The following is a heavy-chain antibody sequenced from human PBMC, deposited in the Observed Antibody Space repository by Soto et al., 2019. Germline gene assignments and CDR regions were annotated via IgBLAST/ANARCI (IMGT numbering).Heavy chain of an antibody. Sequence: QVQLVQSGAEVKKPGASVKVSCKASGYTFTGYYMHWVRQAPGQGLEWMGWINPNSGGTNYAQKFQGRVTMTRDTSISTAYMELSRLRSDDTAVYYCARVRIAARPGYWYFDLWGRGTLVTVSS. CDR3: ARVRIAARPGYWYFDL. V-gene: IGHV1-2*02. CDR1: GYTFTGYY. J-gene: IGHJ2*01. CDR2: INPNSGGT. D-gene: IGHD6-6*01.